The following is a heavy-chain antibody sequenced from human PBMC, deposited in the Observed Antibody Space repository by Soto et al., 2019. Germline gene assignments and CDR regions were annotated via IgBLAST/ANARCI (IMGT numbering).Heavy chain of an antibody. CDR2: ISGSGSTT. J-gene: IGHJ4*02. V-gene: IGHV3-23*01. CDR3: AKDRDFWGGYYKHRGFDY. CDR1: GFTFSTYA. D-gene: IGHD3-3*01. Sequence: EVQLLESGGGLVQPGGSLRLSCAASGFTFSTYAMGWVRQAPWKGLEWVSAISGSGSTTHYADAVKGRFTISRDSAKNTPFLQMNSLRVEDTAVYYCAKDRDFWGGYYKHRGFDYWGQGTLVTVSS.